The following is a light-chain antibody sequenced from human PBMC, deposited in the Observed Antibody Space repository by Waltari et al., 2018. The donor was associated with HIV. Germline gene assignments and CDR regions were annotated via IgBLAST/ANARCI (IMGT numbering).Light chain of an antibody. CDR2: EVS. V-gene: IGLV2-14*01. Sequence: QSALTQPASVSGSPGQSITISCTGTSSDIRSYTYISWYQQHPGKAPKLVIYEVSNRPSGFSNRFSGSKSGNTASLTISGLQAEDEADYYCSSYISNITWVFGGGTKVTVL. J-gene: IGLJ2*01. CDR1: SSDIRSYTY. CDR3: SSYISNITWV.